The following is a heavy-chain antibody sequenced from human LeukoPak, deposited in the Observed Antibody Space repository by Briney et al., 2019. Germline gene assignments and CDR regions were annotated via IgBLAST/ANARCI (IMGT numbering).Heavy chain of an antibody. CDR1: GGSISSYY. Sequence: SETLSLTCTVSGGSISSYYWSWIRQPPGKGLEWIGYIYYSGSTNYNPSLKSRVTISVDPSKNQFSLKLSSVTAADTAVYYCARGRPRRGYSYTFFDYWGQGTLVTVS. CDR3: ARGRPRRGYSYTFFDY. J-gene: IGHJ4*02. CDR2: IYYSGST. V-gene: IGHV4-59*01. D-gene: IGHD5-18*01.